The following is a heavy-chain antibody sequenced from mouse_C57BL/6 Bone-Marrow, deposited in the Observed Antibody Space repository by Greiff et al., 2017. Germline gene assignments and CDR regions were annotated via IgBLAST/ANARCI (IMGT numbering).Heavy chain of an antibody. CDR1: GYTFTDYN. CDR2: INPNNGGT. Sequence: SGPELVKPGASVKMSCKASGYTFTDYNMHWVKQSHGKSLEWIGYINPNNGGTSYNPKFKGKATLTVDKSSSTAYMELRSLTAEDSADYYCARRGRLNMDYWGQGTSVTVSS. J-gene: IGHJ4*01. V-gene: IGHV1-22*01. CDR3: ARRGRLNMDY. D-gene: IGHD1-3*01.